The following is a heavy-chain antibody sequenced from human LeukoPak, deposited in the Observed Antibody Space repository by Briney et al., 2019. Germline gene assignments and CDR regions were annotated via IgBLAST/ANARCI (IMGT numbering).Heavy chain of an antibody. CDR3: ARLGSSSGYYELDY. CDR2: IYYSGST. CDR1: GGSISSYY. D-gene: IGHD3-22*01. J-gene: IGHJ4*02. V-gene: IGHV4-59*08. Sequence: SETLSLTCTVSGGSISSYYWSWTRQPPGKGLEWIGYIYYSGSTNYNPSLKSRVTISVDTSKNQFSLKLSSVTAADTAVYYCARLGSSSGYYELDYWGQGTLVTVSS.